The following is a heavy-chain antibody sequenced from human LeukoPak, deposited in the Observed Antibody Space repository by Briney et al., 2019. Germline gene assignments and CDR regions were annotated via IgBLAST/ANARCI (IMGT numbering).Heavy chain of an antibody. D-gene: IGHD6-19*01. J-gene: IGHJ4*02. Sequence: ASETLSLTCTVSEGSITGYYWSWIRQPPGKGLEWIGYIYYSGSTTYNPSLSSGVTIAVDTSKNQFSLKLSSVTAADTAVYYCARGGVAATFFDYWGQGTLITVSS. V-gene: IGHV4-59*01. CDR2: IYYSGST. CDR3: ARGGVAATFFDY. CDR1: EGSITGYY.